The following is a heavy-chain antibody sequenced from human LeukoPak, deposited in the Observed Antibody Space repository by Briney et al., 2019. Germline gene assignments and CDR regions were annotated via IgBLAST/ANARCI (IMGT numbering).Heavy chain of an antibody. CDR2: IDNRGGAI. J-gene: IGHJ4*02. D-gene: IGHD3-9*01. Sequence: PAGGSLRLSCEASGFTFSSYSMNWVRQAPGKGLEWVSYIDNRGGAIDYTDSVKGRFTISRDNDKSSVYLDMNNLRAEDTAVYYCARELPTILSDFWGQGTLVTVSS. CDR1: GFTFSSYS. V-gene: IGHV3-48*01. CDR3: ARELPTILSDF.